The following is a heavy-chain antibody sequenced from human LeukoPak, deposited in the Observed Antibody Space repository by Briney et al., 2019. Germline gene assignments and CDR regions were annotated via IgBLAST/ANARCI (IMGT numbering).Heavy chain of an antibody. J-gene: IGHJ4*02. D-gene: IGHD6-19*01. Sequence: ASVKVSCKASGYIFTNYYMHWVRQAPGQGLEWMGRINPSGGTTTYAQKFQGRVNMTRDNYTSTVSMALSSLRSEDTAVYYCARDHGSASYRAPRHWGQGTLVTVSS. CDR1: GYIFTNYY. CDR2: INPSGGTT. CDR3: ARDHGSASYRAPRH. V-gene: IGHV1-46*01.